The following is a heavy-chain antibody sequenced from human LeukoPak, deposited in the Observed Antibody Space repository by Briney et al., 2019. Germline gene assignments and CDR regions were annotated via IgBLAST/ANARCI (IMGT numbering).Heavy chain of an antibody. CDR3: ARVTLSSSWYHYYYYYMDV. CDR2: MNPNRGNT. CDR1: GYTFTSYD. Sequence: ASVKVSCKASGYTFTSYDINWVRQATGQGLEWMGWMNPNRGNTGYAQKFQGRVTMTRNTSISTAYMELSSLRSEDTAVYYCARVTLSSSWYHYYYYYMDVWGKGTTVTVSS. J-gene: IGHJ6*03. D-gene: IGHD6-13*01. V-gene: IGHV1-8*01.